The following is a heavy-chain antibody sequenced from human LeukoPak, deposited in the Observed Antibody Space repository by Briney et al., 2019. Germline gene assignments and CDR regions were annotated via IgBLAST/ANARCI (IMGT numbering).Heavy chain of an antibody. D-gene: IGHD6-13*01. CDR1: GYTFTSYD. J-gene: IGHJ6*03. V-gene: IGHV1-8*01. Sequence: ASVKVSCKASGYTFTSYDSNGVRQATGQGLEWMGWMNPNRGNTGYTQKFQGRVTMTRNTSISTAYMELSSLRSEDTAVYYCARGVYSSSWPYYYYYYYMDVWGKGTTVTVSS. CDR2: MNPNRGNT. CDR3: ARGVYSSSWPYYYYYYYMDV.